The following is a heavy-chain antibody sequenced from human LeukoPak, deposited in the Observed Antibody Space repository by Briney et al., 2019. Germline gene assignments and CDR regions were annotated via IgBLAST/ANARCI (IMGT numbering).Heavy chain of an antibody. J-gene: IGHJ4*02. V-gene: IGHV3-30*02. CDR3: AKVNKYCSSTSCYYYFDY. CDR2: IRYDGSNK. D-gene: IGHD2-2*01. CDR1: GFTFSSYG. Sequence: GGSLRLSCAASGFTFSSYGMRWVRQAPGKGLEWVAFIRYDGSNKYYADSVKGRFTISRDNSKNTLYLQMNSLRAEDTAVYYCAKVNKYCSSTSCYYYFDYWGQGTLVTVSS.